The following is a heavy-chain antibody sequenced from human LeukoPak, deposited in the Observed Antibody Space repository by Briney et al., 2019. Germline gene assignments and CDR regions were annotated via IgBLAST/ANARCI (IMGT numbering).Heavy chain of an antibody. V-gene: IGHV3-20*04. Sequence: PGGSLRLSCAASGFTFDDYGMSWVRQVAGQGLEWVSGIDWNGASTGYADSVKGRFTISRDSSKNTLDLQMNSLRADDTAVYYCAKNHGAAALDYWGQGTLVTVSS. CDR2: IDWNGAST. D-gene: IGHD6-13*01. CDR3: AKNHGAAALDY. J-gene: IGHJ4*02. CDR1: GFTFDDYG.